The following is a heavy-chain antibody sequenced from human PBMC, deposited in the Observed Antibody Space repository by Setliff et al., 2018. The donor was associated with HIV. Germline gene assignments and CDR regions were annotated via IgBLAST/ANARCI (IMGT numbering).Heavy chain of an antibody. CDR2: IKPDGSEN. D-gene: IGHD2-8*01. J-gene: IGHJ4*02. CDR3: ARILQWCTFDY. CDR1: GFTFSSYA. V-gene: IGHV3-7*03. Sequence: HPGGSLRLSCAASGFTFSSYAMSWVRQAPGKGLEWVANIKPDGSENYSVDSVKGRFTISRDNVQNSLYLQMNSLRAEDTAVYYCARILQWCTFDYWGQGTLVTVSS.